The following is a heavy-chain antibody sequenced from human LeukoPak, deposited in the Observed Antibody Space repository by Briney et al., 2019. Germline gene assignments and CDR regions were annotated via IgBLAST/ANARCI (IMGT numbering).Heavy chain of an antibody. CDR3: ARNGNSGSNYFDY. D-gene: IGHD1-26*01. CDR2: IYPGDSDT. Sequence: GESLKISCKGSGYSFTNYWIGWVRQMPGKGLEWMGVIYPGDSDTRYSPSFQGQVTISADNSISTAYLRWSSLKASDTAMYYCARNGNSGSNYFDYWGQGTLVTVSS. J-gene: IGHJ4*02. CDR1: GYSFTNYW. V-gene: IGHV5-51*01.